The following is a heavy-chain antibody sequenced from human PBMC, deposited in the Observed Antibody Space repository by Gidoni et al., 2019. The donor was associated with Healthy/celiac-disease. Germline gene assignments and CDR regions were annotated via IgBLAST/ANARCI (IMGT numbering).Heavy chain of an antibody. V-gene: IGHV2-5*01. J-gene: IGHJ5*02. Sequence: QITLKESGPTLVKPTQTPTLTCTFSGFALTTSGVGLGWIRQPPGKALKWLSRIYWNDDKRYSPALKSRLTITKDTSKNQVVLTMTNMDPVDTATHYCANSYPTYSSGWHRNSGWFDPWGQGTLVTVSS. CDR1: GFALTTSGVG. CDR3: ANSYPTYSSGWHRNSGWFDP. D-gene: IGHD6-19*01. CDR2: IYWNDDK.